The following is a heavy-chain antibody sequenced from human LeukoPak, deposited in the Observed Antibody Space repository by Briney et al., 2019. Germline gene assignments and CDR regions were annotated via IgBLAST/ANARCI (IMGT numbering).Heavy chain of an antibody. V-gene: IGHV3-30*14. CDR2: ISYDGSNK. Sequence: GKSLRLSCAASGFTFSGYPIHWVRQAPGKGLEWVAVISYDGSNKYYADSVKGRFTISRDNSKNTLYLQMNSLRAEDTAVYYCARVGIVGATNGYYYYGMDVWGQGTTVTVSS. J-gene: IGHJ6*02. D-gene: IGHD1-26*01. CDR1: GFTFSGYP. CDR3: ARVGIVGATNGYYYYGMDV.